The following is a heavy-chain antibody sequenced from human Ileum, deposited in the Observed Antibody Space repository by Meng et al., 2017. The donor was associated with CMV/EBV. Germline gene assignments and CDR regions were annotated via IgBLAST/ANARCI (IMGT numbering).Heavy chain of an antibody. CDR2: INPNSGGT. Sequence: ASVKVSCKAAGYTLTGYYMRWVRQDPGQGLEWMGRINPNSGGTNYAQKFQGRVTMTRDTSISTAYMELSRLRADDTAVYYCARVGKDCRSTSCYRPERGWFDPWGQGTLVTVSS. D-gene: IGHD2-2*02. J-gene: IGHJ5*02. CDR3: ARVGKDCRSTSCYRPERGWFDP. CDR1: GYTLTGYY. V-gene: IGHV1-2*06.